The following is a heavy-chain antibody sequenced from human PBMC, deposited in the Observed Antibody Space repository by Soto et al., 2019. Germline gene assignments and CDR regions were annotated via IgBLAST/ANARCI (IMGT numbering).Heavy chain of an antibody. V-gene: IGHV1-18*01. CDR3: ARVTVVAATFSYFDY. Sequence: ASVKVSCKASGYTFTSYGISWVRQAPGQGLEWMGWISAYNGNTNYAQKLQGRVIMTTDTSTSTAYMELRSLRSDDTAVYYCARVTVVAATFSYFDYWGQGTLVTVSS. J-gene: IGHJ4*02. CDR1: GYTFTSYG. D-gene: IGHD2-15*01. CDR2: ISAYNGNT.